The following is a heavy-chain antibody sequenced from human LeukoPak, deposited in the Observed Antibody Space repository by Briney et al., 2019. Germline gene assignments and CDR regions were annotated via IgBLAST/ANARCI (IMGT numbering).Heavy chain of an antibody. Sequence: PGGSLRLSCAASGFTFSSYAMSWVRQAPGKGLEWVSAISGSGGNTYYADSVKGRFTISRDNSKNTLYLQMNSLRAEDTAVYYCAKVITMIIVTGFDYWGQGTLVTVSS. J-gene: IGHJ4*02. V-gene: IGHV3-23*01. CDR2: ISGSGGNT. CDR3: AKVITMIIVTGFDY. D-gene: IGHD3-22*01. CDR1: GFTFSSYA.